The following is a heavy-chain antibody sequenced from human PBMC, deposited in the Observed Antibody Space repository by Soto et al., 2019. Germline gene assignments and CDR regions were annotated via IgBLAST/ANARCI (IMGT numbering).Heavy chain of an antibody. D-gene: IGHD3-10*01. V-gene: IGHV5-51*01. J-gene: IGHJ3*02. CDR3: AKSEVLEI. CDR1: GYYFSRHW. CDR2: VYPGDSET. Sequence: GESLKISCKGSGYYFSRHWIAWVRQKPGKGLEWMGIVYPGDSETRYSPSFQGQVTMSADKPTDTAYLQWSSLKASDTAMYYCAKSEVLEIWGQGTMVTVSS.